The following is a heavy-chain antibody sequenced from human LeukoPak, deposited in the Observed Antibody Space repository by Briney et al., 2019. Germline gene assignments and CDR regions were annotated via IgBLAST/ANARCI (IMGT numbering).Heavy chain of an antibody. J-gene: IGHJ4*02. Sequence: GGSLRLSCAASGFAFSAYWMHWVRHAPGKGLEWVSRINEDATTITYADSVKGRFIISRDNSKKSLYLQMNSLRAEDTAVYYCASGAVAGTQDFDYWGQGTLVTVSS. CDR1: GFAFSAYW. CDR3: ASGAVAGTQDFDY. CDR2: INEDATTI. D-gene: IGHD6-19*01. V-gene: IGHV3-74*01.